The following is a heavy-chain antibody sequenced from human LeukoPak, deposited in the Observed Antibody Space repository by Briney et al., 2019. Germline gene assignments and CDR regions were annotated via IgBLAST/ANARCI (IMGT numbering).Heavy chain of an antibody. CDR3: GRDGANSGIGY. CDR2: INPKTGGA. D-gene: IGHD4-23*01. J-gene: IGHJ4*02. V-gene: IGHV1-2*02. Sequence: ASVEVSCKASGYTFSGYYIHWVRQAPGQGLEWMGWINPKTGGAKYAQIFQGRVTMTRDASISTAFMDLSSLRSDDTAVYYCGRDGANSGIGYWGQGTLVTVSS. CDR1: GYTFSGYY.